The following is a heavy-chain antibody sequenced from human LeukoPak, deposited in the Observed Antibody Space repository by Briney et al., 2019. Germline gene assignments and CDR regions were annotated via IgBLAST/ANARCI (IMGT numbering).Heavy chain of an antibody. V-gene: IGHV1-46*01. CDR2: IHPGGGGT. Sequence: GASVKVSCKASGYIFTGYYLHWVRQAPGQGLEWMGIIHPGGGGTSSAQSFQGRVTMTRDTSTSTVYMELSSLRSEDTAVYYCARAWVLTSSGWWENYYYGMDVWGQGTTVTVSS. D-gene: IGHD6-19*01. J-gene: IGHJ6*02. CDR1: GYIFTGYY. CDR3: ARAWVLTSSGWWENYYYGMDV.